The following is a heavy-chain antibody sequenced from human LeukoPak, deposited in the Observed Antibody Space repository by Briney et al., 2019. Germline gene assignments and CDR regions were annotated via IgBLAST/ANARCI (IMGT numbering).Heavy chain of an antibody. CDR2: IYYSGST. CDR1: GGSISSSSYY. Sequence: SETLSLTCTVSGGSISSSSYYWGWIRQPPGKGLEWIGSIYYSGSTYYNPSLKSRVTISVDTSKNQFSLKLSSVTAADTAVYYCARDRAAVAGNFDYWGHGTLVTVSS. V-gene: IGHV4-39*07. D-gene: IGHD6-19*01. J-gene: IGHJ4*01. CDR3: ARDRAAVAGNFDY.